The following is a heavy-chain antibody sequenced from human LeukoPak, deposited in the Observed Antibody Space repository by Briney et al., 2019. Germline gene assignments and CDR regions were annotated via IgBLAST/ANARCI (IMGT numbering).Heavy chain of an antibody. CDR3: ARAPSALAAAGYYFDY. D-gene: IGHD6-13*01. V-gene: IGHV3-30-3*01. CDR2: ISYDGSNK. Sequence: PGGSLRLSCAASGFTFGSYAMHWVRQAPGKGLEWVAVISYDGSNKYYADSVKGRFTISRDNSKNTLYLQMNSLRAEDTAVYYCARAPSALAAAGYYFDYWGQGTLVTVSS. J-gene: IGHJ4*02. CDR1: GFTFGSYA.